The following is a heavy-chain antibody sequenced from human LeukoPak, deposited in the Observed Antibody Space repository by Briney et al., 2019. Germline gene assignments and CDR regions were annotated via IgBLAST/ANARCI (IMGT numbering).Heavy chain of an antibody. J-gene: IGHJ1*01. V-gene: IGHV1-18*04. Sequence: AAVKVSHKASGYTFITYGISWVRQAPGQGLEWMGWINPHSGETKTAQLLHDRVTMTADPFTDTAYVEVRILRSDDTAVYYCARGDFDLITWGQ. CDR2: INPHSGET. CDR3: ARGDFDLIT. CDR1: GYTFITYG. D-gene: IGHD3-9*01.